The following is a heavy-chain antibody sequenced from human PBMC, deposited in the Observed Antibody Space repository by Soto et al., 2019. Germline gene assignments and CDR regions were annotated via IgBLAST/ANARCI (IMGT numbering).Heavy chain of an antibody. Sequence: QVQLQESGPGLVKPSGTLSLTCAVSSGSISSSNWWSWVRQPPGKGLEWLGEIYHSGSTNYNPSLKSRVTISVDKSKNQCSLKLSSVTAADTAVYYCASTYSSGWYPKAGAFDIWGQGTMVTVSS. CDR3: ASTYSSGWYPKAGAFDI. D-gene: IGHD6-19*01. J-gene: IGHJ3*02. V-gene: IGHV4-4*02. CDR1: SGSISSSNW. CDR2: IYHSGST.